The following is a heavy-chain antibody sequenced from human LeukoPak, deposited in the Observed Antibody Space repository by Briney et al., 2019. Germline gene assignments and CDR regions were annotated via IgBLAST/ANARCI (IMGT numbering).Heavy chain of an antibody. J-gene: IGHJ4*02. V-gene: IGHV5-51*03. CDR1: GYSFTSYW. CDR2: IYPGDSDT. Sequence: KPGESLKISCKGSGYSFTSYWIGWVRQMPGKGLEWMGIIYPGDSDTRYSPSFQGQVTISADKSISTAYLQWSSLKASDTAMYYCARLVYDSSGYYPYYFDYWGQGTLVTVSS. CDR3: ARLVYDSSGYYPYYFDY. D-gene: IGHD3-22*01.